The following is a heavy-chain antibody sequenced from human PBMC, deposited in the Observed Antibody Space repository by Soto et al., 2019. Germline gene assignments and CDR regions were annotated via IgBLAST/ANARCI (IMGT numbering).Heavy chain of an antibody. V-gene: IGHV1-2*02. J-gene: IGHJ4*02. D-gene: IGHD1-1*01. CDR3: AREPTTAKPEGVAF. Sequence: QVQLVQSGAEVKKPGASVKVSCKASGYTFTSYGISWVRQAPGQGLEWMGWINPNSGGTKYAPKFQGGFTMTTGTSITTDDMELRSLRSGDTAVYYGAREPTTAKPEGVAFWGQGTLVTVSS. CDR2: INPNSGGT. CDR1: GYTFTSYG.